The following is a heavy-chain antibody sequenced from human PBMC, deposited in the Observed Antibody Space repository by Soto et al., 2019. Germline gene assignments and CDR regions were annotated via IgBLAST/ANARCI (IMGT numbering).Heavy chain of an antibody. CDR2: LGAPXDP. Sequence: GSVRLSSAASGFSFRDYDMHGVRQPTGKGLELVSGLGAPXDPYYVASVKGRFSVSTNNAQNSLYRQMNKLRVDDKAVYFCARAYLGRLARREDYYYAMDVGGRGTTVTVSS. J-gene: IGHJ6*02. V-gene: IGHV3-13*05. CDR3: ARAYLGRLARREDYYYAMDV. D-gene: IGHD6-19*01. CDR1: GFSFRDYD.